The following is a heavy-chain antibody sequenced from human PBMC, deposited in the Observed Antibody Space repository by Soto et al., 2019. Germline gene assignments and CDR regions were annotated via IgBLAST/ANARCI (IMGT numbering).Heavy chain of an antibody. CDR2: ILVGGST. V-gene: IGHV3-23*01. CDR1: GFICSSYD. CDR3: AKATATGGGAFEI. Sequence: WSLRLSCAVSGFICSSYDMSWVRQAPGKGLEWVSTILVGGSTHYEDSVKGRFTISRDTSKNTVYLQMNSLTAGDTAVYYCAKATATGGGAFEIYGRGTLVTVSS. J-gene: IGHJ3*02. D-gene: IGHD2-8*02.